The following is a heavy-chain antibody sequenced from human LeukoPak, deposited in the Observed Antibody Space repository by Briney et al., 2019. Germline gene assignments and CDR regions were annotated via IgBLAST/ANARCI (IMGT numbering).Heavy chain of an antibody. CDR1: GFTFSSYA. V-gene: IGHV3-23*01. CDR3: AKRGYYGSGSYEPLDY. Sequence: GGSLRLSCAASGFTFSSYAMSWVRQAPGKGLEWVSAISGSGGSTYYADSVKGRFTISRDNSKNTLYLQMNSLRAEDTAVYYCAKRGYYGSGSYEPLDYWGQGTLVTVSS. J-gene: IGHJ4*02. D-gene: IGHD3-10*01. CDR2: ISGSGGST.